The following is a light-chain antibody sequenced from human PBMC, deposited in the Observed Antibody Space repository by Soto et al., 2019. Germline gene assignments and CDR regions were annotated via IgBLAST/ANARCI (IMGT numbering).Light chain of an antibody. CDR1: QSVSSSF. J-gene: IGKJ3*01. CDR2: AAS. CDR3: QQYGSSVFN. V-gene: IGKV3-20*01. Sequence: HSPVTLSLSTGERATLSCRAIQSVSSSFLAWDQQKPGQAPRLLSYAASRRATGIPDRFSGSGSGTDFTLTISRLEPEDFAVYYCQQYGSSVFNFGPGTNV.